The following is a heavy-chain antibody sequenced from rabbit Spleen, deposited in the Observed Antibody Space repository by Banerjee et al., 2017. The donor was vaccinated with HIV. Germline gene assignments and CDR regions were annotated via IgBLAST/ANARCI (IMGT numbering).Heavy chain of an antibody. CDR2: IYAGSSGST. D-gene: IGHD8-1*01. CDR1: GFSFNSGYD. Sequence: QSLEESGGGLVKPGASLTLTCKASGFSFNSGYDMCWVRQAPGKGLEWIACIYAGSSGSTYSATWAKGRFTLSKTSSTTMTLQMTSLTAADTATYFCARDAGTSFSTYGMDLWGPGTLVTVS. CDR3: ARDAGTSFSTYGMDL. J-gene: IGHJ6*01. V-gene: IGHV1S40*01.